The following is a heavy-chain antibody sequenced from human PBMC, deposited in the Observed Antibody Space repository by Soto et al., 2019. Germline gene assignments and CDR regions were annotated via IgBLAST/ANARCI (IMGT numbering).Heavy chain of an antibody. CDR3: ARAVNYGGTIL. J-gene: IGHJ4*02. CDR2: IIPILGIA. D-gene: IGHD4-17*01. CDR1: GGTFSSYT. V-gene: IGHV1-69*02. Sequence: QVQLVQSGAEVKKPGSSVKVSCKASGGTFSSYTISWVRQAPGQGLVWMGRIIPILGIANYAQKFQGRVTITADKSTSTAYMELSSLRSEDTAVYYCARAVNYGGTILWGQGTLVTVSS.